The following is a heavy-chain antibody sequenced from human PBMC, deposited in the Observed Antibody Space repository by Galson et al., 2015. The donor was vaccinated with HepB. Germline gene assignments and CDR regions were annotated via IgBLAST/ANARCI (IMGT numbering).Heavy chain of an antibody. CDR2: IWYDGSNK. V-gene: IGHV3-33*08. CDR3: ARDIYGSGSYYKDY. Sequence: SLRLSCAASGFTFSSYGMHWVRQAPGKGLEWVAVIWYDGSNKYYADSVKGRFTISRDNSKNTLYLQMNSLRAEDTAVYYCARDIYGSGSYYKDYWGQGTLVTVSS. D-gene: IGHD3-10*01. J-gene: IGHJ4*02. CDR1: GFTFSSYG.